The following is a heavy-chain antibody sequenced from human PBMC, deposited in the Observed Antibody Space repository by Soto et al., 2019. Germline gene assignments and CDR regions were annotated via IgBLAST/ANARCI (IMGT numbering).Heavy chain of an antibody. CDR1: GGSISSYY. CDR2: IYYSGST. D-gene: IGHD2-8*01. V-gene: IGHV4-59*01. Sequence: QVQLQESGPGLVKPSETLSLTCTVSGGSISSYYWSWIRQPPGKGLERIGYIYYSGSTNYNPSLKSRVTISVDTSKNQFSLKLSSVTAADTAVYYCAREGRYCTNGVCYDSNWFDPWGPGTLVTVSS. J-gene: IGHJ5*02. CDR3: AREGRYCTNGVCYDSNWFDP.